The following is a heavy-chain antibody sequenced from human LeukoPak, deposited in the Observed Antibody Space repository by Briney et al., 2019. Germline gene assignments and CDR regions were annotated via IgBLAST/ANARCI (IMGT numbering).Heavy chain of an antibody. Sequence: GGSLRLSCAASGFTFSDYYMSWIRQAPGKGLEWVSYISSSGSTIYYADSVKGRFTISRDNAKNSLYLQMNSLRAEDTAVYYCARDSRRHVFYSNYREPIDYWGQGTLVTVSS. V-gene: IGHV3-11*04. CDR3: ARDSRRHVFYSNYREPIDY. J-gene: IGHJ4*02. D-gene: IGHD4-11*01. CDR2: ISSSGSTI. CDR1: GFTFSDYY.